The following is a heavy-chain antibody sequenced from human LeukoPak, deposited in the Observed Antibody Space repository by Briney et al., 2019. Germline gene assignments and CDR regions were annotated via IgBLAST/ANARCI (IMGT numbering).Heavy chain of an antibody. D-gene: IGHD3-3*01. V-gene: IGHV3-74*01. J-gene: IGHJ4*02. CDR2: INSDGSST. CDR3: ARGQYYDFWSGYPSAPDY. Sequence: GGSLRLSCAASGFTFSSYWMHWVRQAPGKGLVWVSRINSDGSSTSYADSVKGRFTISRDNAKNTLYLPMNSLRAEDTAVYYCARGQYYDFWSGYPSAPDYWGQGTLVTVSS. CDR1: GFTFSSYW.